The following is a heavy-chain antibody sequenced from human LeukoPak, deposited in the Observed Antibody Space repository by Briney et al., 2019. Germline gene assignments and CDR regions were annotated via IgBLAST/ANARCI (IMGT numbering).Heavy chain of an antibody. D-gene: IGHD4/OR15-4a*01. Sequence: GGSLRLSCAASGFTFSDSYMSWIRQAPGKGLEWVAVIWYDGSNKYYADSVKGRFTISRDNSKNTLYLQMNSPRAEDTAVYYCARSGGYGGLYYFDYWGQGTLVTVSS. V-gene: IGHV3-33*08. CDR2: IWYDGSNK. J-gene: IGHJ4*02. CDR3: ARSGGYGGLYYFDY. CDR1: GFTFSDSY.